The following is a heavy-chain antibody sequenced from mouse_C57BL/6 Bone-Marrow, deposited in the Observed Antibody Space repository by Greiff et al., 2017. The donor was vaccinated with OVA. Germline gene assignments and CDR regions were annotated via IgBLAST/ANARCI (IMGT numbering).Heavy chain of an antibody. CDR3: ARHEDGYYASYFDY. V-gene: IGHV1-82*01. CDR1: GYAFSSSW. D-gene: IGHD2-3*01. Sequence: VKLQESGPELVKPGASVKISCKASGYAFSSSWMNWVKQRPGKGLEWIGRIYPGDGDTHYNGKFKGKATLTADKSSSTAYMQLSSLTSEDSAVYCCARHEDGYYASYFDYWGQGSTLAVSS. CDR2: IYPGDGDT. J-gene: IGHJ2*01.